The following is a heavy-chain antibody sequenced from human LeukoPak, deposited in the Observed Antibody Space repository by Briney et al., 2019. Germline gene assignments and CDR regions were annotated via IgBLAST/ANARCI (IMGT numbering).Heavy chain of an antibody. Sequence: GGSLRLSCAASGFTFSSNVMSWVLQAPGKGLEWVSTISGSGGSTYYADSVKGRFTISRDNSKNTLSLQMNSLRAEDTAVYYCAKGGYYDNSGPFDIWGQVTMVTVSS. CDR2: ISGSGGST. CDR3: AKGGYYDNSGPFDI. V-gene: IGHV3-23*01. CDR1: GFTFSSNV. D-gene: IGHD3-22*01. J-gene: IGHJ3*02.